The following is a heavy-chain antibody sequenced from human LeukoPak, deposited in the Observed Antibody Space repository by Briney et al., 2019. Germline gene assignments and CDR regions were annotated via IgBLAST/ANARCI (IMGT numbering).Heavy chain of an antibody. Sequence: ASVKVSCKASGYTFTGYYMHWVRQAPGQGLGWMGWINPNSGGTNYAQKFQGRVTMTRDTSISTAYMELSRLRSDDTAVYYCARDRTCSGGSCYLNWFDPWGQGTLVTVSS. CDR2: INPNSGGT. V-gene: IGHV1-2*02. CDR3: ARDRTCSGGSCYLNWFDP. J-gene: IGHJ5*02. CDR1: GYTFTGYY. D-gene: IGHD2-15*01.